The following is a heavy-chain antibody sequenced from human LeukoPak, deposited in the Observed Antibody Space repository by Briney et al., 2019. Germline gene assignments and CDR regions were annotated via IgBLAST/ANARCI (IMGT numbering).Heavy chain of an antibody. CDR2: IKHDGRET. D-gene: IGHD2-21*01. CDR1: GFTFSRSW. Sequence: GGSLRLSCAASGFTFSRSWMSWVRQTSVKGLEWVANIKHDGRETYYVDSVKGRFTISRDNAKDSLHLQMNSLRVEDTAVYYCARDGDGYFNWGQGTLVTVSS. V-gene: IGHV3-7*01. J-gene: IGHJ4*02. CDR3: ARDGDGYFN.